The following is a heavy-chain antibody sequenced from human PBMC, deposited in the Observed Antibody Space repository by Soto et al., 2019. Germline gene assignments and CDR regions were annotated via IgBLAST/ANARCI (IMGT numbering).Heavy chain of an antibody. J-gene: IGHJ4*02. V-gene: IGHV3-33*01. D-gene: IGHD3-22*01. CDR1: GFTFSSYG. CDR2: IWYDGSSK. Sequence: PVGSLRLSCAASGFTFSSYGMHWVRQAPGKGLEWVAVIWYDGSSKYYADSVKGRFTISRDNSKNTLYLQMNSLRAEDTAVYYCARDGDSSGYTIDYWGQGTLVTVSS. CDR3: ARDGDSSGYTIDY.